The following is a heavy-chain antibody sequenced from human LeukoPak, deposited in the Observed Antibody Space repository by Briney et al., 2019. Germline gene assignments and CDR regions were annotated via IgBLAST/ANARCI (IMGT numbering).Heavy chain of an antibody. CDR2: VSGSGDTT. CDR1: GFTFRSYG. J-gene: IGHJ4*02. CDR3: AKDGAVAGFGDY. D-gene: IGHD3-10*01. V-gene: IGHV3-23*01. Sequence: PGGSLRLSCVASGFTFRSYGMSWVRQAPGKGLEWVSGVSGSGDTTYYADSVKGRFTISRDNSKNTLYLQMNSLRAEDTAVYYCAKDGAVAGFGDYWGQGTLVTVSS.